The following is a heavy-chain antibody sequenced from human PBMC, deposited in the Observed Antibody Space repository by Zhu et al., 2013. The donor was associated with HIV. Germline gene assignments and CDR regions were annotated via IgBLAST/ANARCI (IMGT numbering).Heavy chain of an antibody. Sequence: QVQLVQSGAEVKKPGSSVKVSCKASGGTFSSYAISWVRQAPGQGLEWMGGIIPIFGTANYAQKFQGRVTITADESTSTAYMELSSLRSEDTAVYYCARDRPRGYGSTYYYYGMDVWGQGTTVTVSS. J-gene: IGHJ6*02. CDR3: ARDRPRGYGSTYYYYGMDV. CDR1: GGTFSSYA. V-gene: IGHV1-69*01. CDR2: IIPIFGTA. D-gene: IGHD4-17*01.